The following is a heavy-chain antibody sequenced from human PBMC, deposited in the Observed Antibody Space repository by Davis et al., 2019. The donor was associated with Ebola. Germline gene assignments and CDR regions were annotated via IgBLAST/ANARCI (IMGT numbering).Heavy chain of an antibody. CDR2: ISYDGRNK. Sequence: GESLKISCAASGFTFKTFGMNWVRQAPGKGLEWVAVISYDGRNKFYADSVKGRFTISRDNSKNTVYLQMDSLRAEDTAVYFCAKDHRFILAAVTGLDSWGLGARVTVSS. J-gene: IGHJ4*02. CDR1: GFTFKTFG. D-gene: IGHD5-12*01. V-gene: IGHV3-30*18. CDR3: AKDHRFILAAVTGLDS.